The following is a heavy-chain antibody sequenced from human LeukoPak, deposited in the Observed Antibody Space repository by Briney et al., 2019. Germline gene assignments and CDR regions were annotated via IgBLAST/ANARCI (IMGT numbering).Heavy chain of an antibody. D-gene: IGHD4-23*01. V-gene: IGHV3-23*01. CDR2: ISGSGGST. Sequence: QPGGSLRLSCAASGFTFSSYAMSWVRQAPGKGLEWVSAISGSGGSTYYADSVKGRFTISRDNSKNTLYLQVNSLRVEDTAVYYCARRVLGAVGYFDYWGQGALVTVSS. CDR1: GFTFSSYA. J-gene: IGHJ4*02. CDR3: ARRVLGAVGYFDY.